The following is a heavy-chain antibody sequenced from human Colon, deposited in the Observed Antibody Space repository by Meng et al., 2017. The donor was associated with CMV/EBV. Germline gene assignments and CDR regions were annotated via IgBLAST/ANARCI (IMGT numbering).Heavy chain of an antibody. V-gene: IGHV4-39*01. D-gene: IGHD6-19*01. Sequence: GSLRLSCAVSGGSISSSNFYWGWIRQSPGRGLEWIGSIHYTGNTYRNPALWGRVSMSVDTSKNQFYLNLTSVTAADTAIYYCARPSDNGWYYFDSWGQG. J-gene: IGHJ4*02. CDR3: ARPSDNGWYYFDS. CDR1: GGSISSSNFY. CDR2: IHYTGNT.